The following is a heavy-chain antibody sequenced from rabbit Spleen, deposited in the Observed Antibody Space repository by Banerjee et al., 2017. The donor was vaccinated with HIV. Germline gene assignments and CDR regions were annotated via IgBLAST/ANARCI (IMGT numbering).Heavy chain of an antibody. CDR1: GFSFSSGYY. D-gene: IGHD8-1*01. CDR2: IATGSGAT. J-gene: IGHJ4*01. Sequence: QQQLVESGGGLVQPEGSLTLTCTASGFSFSSGYYMCWFRQAPGKGLEWIGSIATGSGATYYANWAKGRFTITRSTSLNTVTLQLNSLTAADTATYFCARDLSPSTSYYMGFGLWGPGTLVTVS. V-gene: IGHV1S43*01. CDR3: ARDLSPSTSYYMGFGL.